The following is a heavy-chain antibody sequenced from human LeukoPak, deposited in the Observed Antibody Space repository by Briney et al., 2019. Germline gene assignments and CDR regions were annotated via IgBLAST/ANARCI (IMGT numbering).Heavy chain of an antibody. V-gene: IGHV3-23*01. CDR3: AREHYSGSRVGAFDI. CDR1: GFTFSSYA. CDR2: ISGSGGST. Sequence: QAGGSLRLSCAASGFTFSSYAMSWVRQAPGKGLEWVSAISGSGGSTYYADSVKGRFTISRDNAKNSLYLQMNSLRAEDTAVYYCAREHYSGSRVGAFDIWGQGTMVIVSS. J-gene: IGHJ3*02. D-gene: IGHD1-26*01.